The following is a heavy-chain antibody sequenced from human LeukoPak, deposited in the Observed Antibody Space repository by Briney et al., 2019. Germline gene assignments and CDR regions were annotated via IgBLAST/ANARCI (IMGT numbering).Heavy chain of an antibody. D-gene: IGHD3-3*01. Sequence: PGGSLRLSCAASGFTFSSYWMSWVRQAPGKGLEWVANIKQDESEKYYVDSVKGRFTISRDNAKNSLYLQMNSLRAEDTAVYYCARDFGTVDDYDFWSGYSPFDPWGQGTLVTVSS. CDR2: IKQDESEK. J-gene: IGHJ5*02. CDR3: ARDFGTVDDYDFWSGYSPFDP. CDR1: GFTFSSYW. V-gene: IGHV3-7*01.